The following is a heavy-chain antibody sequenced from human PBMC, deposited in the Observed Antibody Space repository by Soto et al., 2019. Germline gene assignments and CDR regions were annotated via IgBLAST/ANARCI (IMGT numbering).Heavy chain of an antibody. CDR1: GGSISNYY. CDR3: ARVGSGGYSNNWFDP. J-gene: IGHJ5*02. CDR2: FYDSGST. V-gene: IGHV4-59*01. Sequence: SETLSLTCAVSGGSISNYYWSWIRQPPGKGLEWIGYFYDSGSTKYNPSLTSRVTISVDTSKNQISLKMTSVTAADTAVYYCARVGSGGYSNNWFDPWGQGTLVTVSS. D-gene: IGHD2-15*01.